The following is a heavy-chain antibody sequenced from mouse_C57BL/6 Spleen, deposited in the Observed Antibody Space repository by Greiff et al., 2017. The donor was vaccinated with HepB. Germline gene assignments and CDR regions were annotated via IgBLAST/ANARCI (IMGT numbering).Heavy chain of an antibody. Sequence: QVQLQQPGAELVKPGASVKMSCKASGYTFTSYWITWVKQRPGQGLEWIGDIYPGSGSTNYNEKFKSKATLTVDTSSSTAYMQLSSLTSEDSAVYYCARSRDYSNYDYFDYWGQGTTLTVSS. CDR3: ARSRDYSNYDYFDY. J-gene: IGHJ2*01. CDR2: IYPGSGST. D-gene: IGHD2-5*01. V-gene: IGHV1-55*01. CDR1: GYTFTSYW.